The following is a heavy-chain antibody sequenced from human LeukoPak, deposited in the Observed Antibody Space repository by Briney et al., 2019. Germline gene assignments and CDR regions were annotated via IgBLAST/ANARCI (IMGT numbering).Heavy chain of an antibody. Sequence: SETLSLTCAVSGGSISSDNYYWGWIHQPPGKGLEWIGSVDYSGNTYYNTSLKSRLTISVDTSKNQFPLKLSSVTTTDTAVYFCARHQRTYYDVLTGADPFDYWGQGSLVTVSS. CDR3: ARHQRTYYDVLTGADPFDY. CDR2: VDYSGNT. CDR1: GGSISSDNYY. V-gene: IGHV4-39*01. D-gene: IGHD3-9*01. J-gene: IGHJ4*02.